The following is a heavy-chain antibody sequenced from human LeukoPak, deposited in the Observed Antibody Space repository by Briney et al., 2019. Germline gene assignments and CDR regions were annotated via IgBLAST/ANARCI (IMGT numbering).Heavy chain of an antibody. D-gene: IGHD3-10*01. V-gene: IGHV5-51*01. CDR2: IYPADSDT. J-gene: IGHJ4*02. CDR1: GYSFTSYW. CDR3: ARQSRDGSKTRGYYFDY. Sequence: GVSLRISCKGSGYSFTSYWISWVRQMPGKGLESIGIIYPADSDTAYSPSFQGQVTISADKSISTVYLQWSSLKTSDTAMYYCARQSRDGSKTRGYYFDYWGQGTLVTVS.